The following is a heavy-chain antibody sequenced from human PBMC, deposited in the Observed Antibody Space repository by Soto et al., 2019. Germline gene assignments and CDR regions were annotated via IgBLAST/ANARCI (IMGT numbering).Heavy chain of an antibody. CDR1: GFTFTDYA. CDR2: ISGIGGST. CDR3: AKSHTRSNGMEV. V-gene: IGHV3-23*01. J-gene: IGHJ6*02. Sequence: GRSLRLSCSASGFTFTDYALSWVRQAPGKGLEWVATISGIGGSTYLADSVKGRLSISRDNSKNTVSLLMNSLRAEDTAVYYCAKSHTRSNGMEVWGQCTAVTV. D-gene: IGHD2-2*01.